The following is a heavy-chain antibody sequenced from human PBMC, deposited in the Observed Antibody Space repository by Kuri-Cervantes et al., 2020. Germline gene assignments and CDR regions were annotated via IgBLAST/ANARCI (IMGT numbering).Heavy chain of an antibody. J-gene: IGHJ4*02. Sequence: GGSLRLSCAASGFTFSSYDMHWVRQATGKGLEWVSAIDTAGDTYYPGSVKGRFTISRENAKNSLYLQMNSLRAGDTAVYYCARGPITGNRFDYWGQGTLVTSPQ. CDR2: IDTAGDT. CDR1: GFTFSSYD. V-gene: IGHV3-13*01. CDR3: ARGPITGNRFDY. D-gene: IGHD1-20*01.